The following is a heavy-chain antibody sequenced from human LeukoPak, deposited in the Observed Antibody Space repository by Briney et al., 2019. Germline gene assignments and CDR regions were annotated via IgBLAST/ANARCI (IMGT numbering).Heavy chain of an antibody. D-gene: IGHD2-2*01. Sequence: ASVKVSCKASGYTFTSYAMHWVRQAPGQRLEWMGWINAGNGNTKYSQKFQGRVTITRDTSASTAHMELSSLRSEDTAVYYCARGERYCSSTSCYLVAYNWFDPWGQGTLVTVSS. CDR2: INAGNGNT. V-gene: IGHV1-3*01. J-gene: IGHJ5*02. CDR3: ARGERYCSSTSCYLVAYNWFDP. CDR1: GYTFTSYA.